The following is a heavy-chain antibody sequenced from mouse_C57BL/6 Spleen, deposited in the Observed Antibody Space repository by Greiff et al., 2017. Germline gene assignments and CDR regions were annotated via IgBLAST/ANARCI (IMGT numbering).Heavy chain of an antibody. CDR3: AREQLRLAMDY. CDR1: GYTFTSYW. CDR2: IDPSDSYT. Sequence: VQLQQSGAELVMPGASVKLSCKASGYTFTSYWMHWVKQRPGQGLEWIGEIDPSDSYTNYNQKFKGKSTLTVDKSSSTAYMQLSSLTSEDSAVYYCAREQLRLAMDYWGQGTSVTVSS. J-gene: IGHJ4*01. V-gene: IGHV1-69*01. D-gene: IGHD6-1*01.